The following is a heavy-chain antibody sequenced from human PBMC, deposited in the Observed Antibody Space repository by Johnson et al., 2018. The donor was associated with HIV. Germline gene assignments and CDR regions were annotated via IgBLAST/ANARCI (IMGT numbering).Heavy chain of an antibody. CDR1: GFTFSSYA. V-gene: IGHV3-48*04. D-gene: IGHD6-19*01. CDR2: ISSSGSTI. CDR3: ARGLWLTPDVFDV. Sequence: VQLVESGGGVVQPGRSLRLSCAASGFTFSSYAMHWVRQAPGKGLEWVSYISSSGSTIYYADSVKGRFTISRDNAKNSLYLQMNSLRAEDTAVYYCARGLWLTPDVFDVWGQGTMVTVSS. J-gene: IGHJ3*01.